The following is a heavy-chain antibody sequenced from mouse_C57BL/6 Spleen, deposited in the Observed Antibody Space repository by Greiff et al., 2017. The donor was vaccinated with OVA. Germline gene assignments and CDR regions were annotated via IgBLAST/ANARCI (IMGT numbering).Heavy chain of an antibody. J-gene: IGHJ4*01. CDR2: ISYDGSN. CDR1: GYSITSGYY. CDR3: ARVLTGTMDY. D-gene: IGHD4-1*01. Sequence: DVKLVESGPGLVKPSQSLSLTCSVTGYSITSGYYWNWIRQFPGNKLEWMGYISYDGSNNYNPSLKNRISITRDTSKNQFFLKLNSVTTEDTATYYCARVLTGTMDYWGQGTSVTVSS. V-gene: IGHV3-6*01.